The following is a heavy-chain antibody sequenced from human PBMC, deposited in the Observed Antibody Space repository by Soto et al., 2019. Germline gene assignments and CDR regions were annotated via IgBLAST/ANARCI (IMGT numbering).Heavy chain of an antibody. J-gene: IGHJ6*02. Sequence: GGSLRLSCAACGFTFSSYWMSWVRQAPGKGLEWVANIKQDGSEKYYVDSVKGRFTISRDNAKNSLYLQMNSLRAEDTAVYYCARFYYDSSGYLPSPYYYYYGMEVWGQGTTVTVSS. CDR2: IKQDGSEK. CDR3: ARFYYDSSGYLPSPYYYYYGMEV. D-gene: IGHD3-22*01. V-gene: IGHV3-7*04. CDR1: GFTFSSYW.